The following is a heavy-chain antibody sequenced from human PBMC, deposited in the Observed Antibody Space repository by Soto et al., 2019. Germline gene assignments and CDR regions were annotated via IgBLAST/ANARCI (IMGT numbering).Heavy chain of an antibody. D-gene: IGHD3-3*01. J-gene: IGHJ6*03. CDR3: ARVQGIALFGVTKISSMHV. Sequence: EVQLVESGGGLVQPGGSLRLSCAASGFTFTSYWMHWVRQAPGKGLVWVSHIDSDGSRTKYADSVKGRFTISRDNSKHTLYLQMNSLRAEDTGVYYCARVQGIALFGVTKISSMHVWGRGTTVSVSS. CDR1: GFTFTSYW. V-gene: IGHV3-74*03. CDR2: IDSDGSRT.